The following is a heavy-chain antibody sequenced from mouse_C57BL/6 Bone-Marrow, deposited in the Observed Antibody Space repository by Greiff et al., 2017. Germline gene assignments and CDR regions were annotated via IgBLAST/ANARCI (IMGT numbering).Heavy chain of an antibody. J-gene: IGHJ4*01. V-gene: IGHV6-3*01. CDR1: GFTFSNYW. D-gene: IGHD2-1*01. CDR2: IRLKSDNYAT. CDR3: TAPYGNIYAMDY. Sequence: EVKLEESGGGLVQPGGSMKLSCVASGFTFSNYWMNWVRQSPEKGLEWVAQIRLKSDNYATHYAESVKGRFTISRDDSKSSVYLQMNNLRAEDTGIYYCTAPYGNIYAMDYWGQGTSVTVSS.